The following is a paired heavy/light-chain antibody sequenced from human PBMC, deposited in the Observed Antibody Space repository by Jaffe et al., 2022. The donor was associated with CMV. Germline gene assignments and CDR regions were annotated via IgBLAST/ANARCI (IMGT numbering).Light chain of an antibody. J-gene: IGKJ2*01. V-gene: IGKV3-15*01. CDR1: QSVSSN. CDR2: GAS. Sequence: EIVMTQSPATLSVSPGERATLSCRASQSVSSNLAWYQQKPDQPPRLLIYGASTRATGIPARFSGSGSGTEFTLTISSLQSEDFAVYYCQQYNNWLGTFGQGTKLEIK. CDR3: QQYNNWLGT.
Heavy chain of an antibody. CDR2: INPNRGGT. D-gene: IGHD3-10*01. J-gene: IGHJ3*02. V-gene: IGHV1-2*04. Sequence: QVQLVQSGAEVKKPGASVKVSCKASGYTFSDYYIYWVRQAPGQGLEWMGWINPNRGGTTYAQKFQGWVTMTRDTSISTVYMELSSLKSDDTAVFYCARGGAGFGSGSYLNAFDIWGQGTLVTVSS. CDR1: GYTFSDYY. CDR3: ARGGAGFGSGSYLNAFDI.